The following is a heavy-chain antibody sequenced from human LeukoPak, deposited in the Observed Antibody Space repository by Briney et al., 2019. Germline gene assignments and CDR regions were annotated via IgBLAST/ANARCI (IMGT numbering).Heavy chain of an antibody. CDR3: AKDQKSIAATGYDY. V-gene: IGHV3-23*01. CDR2: ISGSGGST. D-gene: IGHD6-13*01. Sequence: GGSLRLSCAASGFTFANYAMSWVRQGPGKGLDWVSTISGSGGSTYYADSAKGRFTISRDNSKNTLFLQMNSLRADDTAVYFCAKDQKSIAATGYDYWGQGTLVTVSS. J-gene: IGHJ4*02. CDR1: GFTFANYA.